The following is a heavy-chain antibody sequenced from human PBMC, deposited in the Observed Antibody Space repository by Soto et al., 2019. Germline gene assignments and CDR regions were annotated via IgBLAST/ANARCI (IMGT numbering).Heavy chain of an antibody. Sequence: GGSLRLSCAASGFTFSSYGMHWVRQAPGKGLEWVAVISYDGSNKYYADSVKGRFTISRDNSKNTLYLQMNSLRAEDTAVYYCAKDLVVPAAKDYYYYGMDVWGQGTTVTVSS. J-gene: IGHJ6*02. V-gene: IGHV3-30*18. CDR2: ISYDGSNK. D-gene: IGHD2-2*01. CDR1: GFTFSSYG. CDR3: AKDLVVPAAKDYYYYGMDV.